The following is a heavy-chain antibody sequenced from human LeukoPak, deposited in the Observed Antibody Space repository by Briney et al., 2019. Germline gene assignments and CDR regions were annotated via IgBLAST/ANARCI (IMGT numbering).Heavy chain of an antibody. CDR1: GGSISSYY. D-gene: IGHD5-18*01. V-gene: IGHV4-59*01. CDR2: IYYSGST. J-gene: IGHJ4*02. CDR3: ARGDSYGYQYRFDY. Sequence: PSETLSLTCTVSGGSISSYYWSWIRQPPGKGLEWIGYIYYSGSTNYNPSLKSRVTISVDTSKNQFSLKLSSVTAADTAVYYCARGDSYGYQYRFDYWGQGTLVTVSS.